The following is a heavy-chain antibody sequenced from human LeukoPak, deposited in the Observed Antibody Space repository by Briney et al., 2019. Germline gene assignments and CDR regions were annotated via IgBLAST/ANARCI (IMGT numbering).Heavy chain of an antibody. V-gene: IGHV3-30*04. CDR1: GFTFNTYA. J-gene: IGHJ4*02. D-gene: IGHD6-19*01. Sequence: GGSLRLSCAASGFTFNTYAMHWVRQAPGKGLEWVAAISYDGSNTYYSDSMKGRFTISRDNSRDTLYLQMNSLRSEDTAVYYCARAYSSGWSYHIDYWGQGTLVTVSS. CDR3: ARAYSSGWSYHIDY. CDR2: ISYDGSNT.